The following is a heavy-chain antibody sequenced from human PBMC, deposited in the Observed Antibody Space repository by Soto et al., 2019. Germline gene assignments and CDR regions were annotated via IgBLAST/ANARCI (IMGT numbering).Heavy chain of an antibody. CDR1: GFSLSTYS. V-gene: IGHV3-23*01. Sequence: GGTLRLSCETSGFSLSTYSMSRVREAPGQGLEWVTAIRGNGRGTTYADTVKGRFPIPRYNATNTLYLQMNSLRAEDTAVYYCXKDPADATGYCNDAFDIWGRGTMVTVSS. CDR2: IRGNGRGT. CDR3: XKDPADATGYCNDAFDI. J-gene: IGHJ3*02. D-gene: IGHD3-9*01.